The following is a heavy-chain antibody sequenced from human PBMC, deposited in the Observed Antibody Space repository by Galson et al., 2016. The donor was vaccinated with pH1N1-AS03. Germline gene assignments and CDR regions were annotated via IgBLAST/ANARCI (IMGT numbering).Heavy chain of an antibody. CDR3: ARGPVSYANYWFPPPDY. V-gene: IGHV3-64*01. D-gene: IGHD4/OR15-4a*01. CDR1: GFTFSSYA. CDR2: ISGNGVST. J-gene: IGHJ4*02. Sequence: SLRLSCAASGFTFSSYAMFWVRQAPGKGLEYASAISGNGVSTYYANSVKGRFTISRDNSKNTLYLQMGSLSAEDMAVYYCARGPVSYANYWFPPPDYWGQGTLVTVSS.